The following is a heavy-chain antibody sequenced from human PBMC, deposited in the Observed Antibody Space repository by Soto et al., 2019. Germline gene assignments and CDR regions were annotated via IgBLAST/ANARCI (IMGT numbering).Heavy chain of an antibody. J-gene: IGHJ6*02. Sequence: SVKVSCKASGGTFSSYAISWVRQAPGQGLEWMGGIIPIFGTANCAQKFQGRVTITADESTSTAYMELSSLRSEDTAVYYCASPPPRFGEVRPWPNYYYYGMDVWGQGTTVTVSS. CDR3: ASPPPRFGEVRPWPNYYYYGMDV. CDR2: IIPIFGTA. CDR1: GGTFSSYA. D-gene: IGHD3-10*01. V-gene: IGHV1-69*13.